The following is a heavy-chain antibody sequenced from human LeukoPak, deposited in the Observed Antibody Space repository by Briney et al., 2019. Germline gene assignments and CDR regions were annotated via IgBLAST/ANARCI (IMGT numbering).Heavy chain of an antibody. Sequence: PSETLSLTCTVSGGSISSYYWSWIRQPPGKGLEWIGYIYYSGSTNYNPSLKSRVTISVDTSKNQFSLKLSSVTAADTAVYYCARGGGSGKNWFDPWGQGTLVTVSS. J-gene: IGHJ5*02. CDR2: IYYSGST. CDR1: GGSISSYY. V-gene: IGHV4-59*01. D-gene: IGHD3-10*01. CDR3: ARGGGSGKNWFDP.